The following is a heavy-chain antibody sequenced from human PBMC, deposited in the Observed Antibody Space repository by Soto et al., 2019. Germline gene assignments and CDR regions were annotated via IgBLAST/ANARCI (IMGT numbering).Heavy chain of an antibody. V-gene: IGHV3-53*01. CDR1: GFTVSSNY. D-gene: IGHD6-19*01. Sequence: PWGSLRLSCAASGFTVSSNYISLFRHSPWKGLEWVSVIYSGGSTYYADSVKGRFTISRDNSKNTLYLQMNSLRAEDTAEYYCARGRSGGWYYFDYWGQGTLVTVSS. J-gene: IGHJ4*02. CDR3: ARGRSGGWYYFDY. CDR2: IYSGGST.